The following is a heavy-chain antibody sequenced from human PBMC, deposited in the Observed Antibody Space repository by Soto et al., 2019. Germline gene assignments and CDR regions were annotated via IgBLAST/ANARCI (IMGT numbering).Heavy chain of an antibody. J-gene: IGHJ4*02. Sequence: QLQLQESGPGLVKPSETLSLTCTVSGGSISSSSYYWGWIRQPPGKGLEWIGSIYYSGSTYYNPSPKSRVTITVDTAKDQFSLKLSSVTAADTAVYYCARHDWAKPFDYWGQGTLVTVSS. CDR2: IYYSGST. CDR1: GGSISSSSYY. D-gene: IGHD3-9*01. V-gene: IGHV4-39*01. CDR3: ARHDWAKPFDY.